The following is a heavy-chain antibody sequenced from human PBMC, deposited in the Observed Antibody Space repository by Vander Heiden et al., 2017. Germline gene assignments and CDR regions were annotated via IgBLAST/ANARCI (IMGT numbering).Heavy chain of an antibody. Sequence: QVQVVQSGAEVKKPGASVKVSCKASGYIFTNYGITWVRQAPGQGLEWMGWISTDNEKTNYPQKFQGRVTLTTDTSTSTAYMELRSLRSDDTAVYYCARGPPLGIVGAHHDFWGQGTLVTVSS. V-gene: IGHV1-18*04. CDR1: GYIFTNYG. D-gene: IGHD1-26*01. J-gene: IGHJ4*02. CDR2: ISTDNEKT. CDR3: ARGPPLGIVGAHHDF.